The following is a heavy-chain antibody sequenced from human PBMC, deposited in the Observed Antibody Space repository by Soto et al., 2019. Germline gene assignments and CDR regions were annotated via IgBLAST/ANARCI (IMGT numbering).Heavy chain of an antibody. V-gene: IGHV4-39*01. D-gene: IGHD3-3*01. J-gene: IGHJ3*02. CDR2: IYYSGST. CDR3: ARHNEIFLEWSQGAFDI. CDR1: GGSISSSSYY. Sequence: SETLSLTCTVSGGSISSSSYYWGWIRQPPGKGLEWIGSIYYSGSTYYNPSLKSRVTISVDTSKNQFSLKLSSVTAADTAVYYCARHNEIFLEWSQGAFDIWGQGTMVTVSS.